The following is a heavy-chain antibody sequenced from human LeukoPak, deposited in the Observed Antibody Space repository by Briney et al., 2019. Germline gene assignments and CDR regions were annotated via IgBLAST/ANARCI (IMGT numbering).Heavy chain of an antibody. V-gene: IGHV4-39*01. CDR2: IYYSGST. J-gene: IGHJ4*02. Sequence: SETLSLTCTVSGGSISSSSYYWGWIRQPPGKGLEWIGSIYYSGSTYYNPSLKSRVTISVDTSKNQFSLKLSSVTAADTAVYYCARLYYDSSGYYYARSPGYYFDYWGQGTLVTVSS. CDR1: GGSISSSSYY. D-gene: IGHD3-22*01. CDR3: ARLYYDSSGYYYARSPGYYFDY.